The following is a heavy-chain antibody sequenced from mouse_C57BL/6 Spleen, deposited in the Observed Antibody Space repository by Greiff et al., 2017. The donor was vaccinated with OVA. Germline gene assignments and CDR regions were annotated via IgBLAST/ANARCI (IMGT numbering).Heavy chain of an antibody. CDR3: ASDYGSSYAY. CDR1: GFTFSSYA. J-gene: IGHJ3*01. D-gene: IGHD1-1*01. CDR2: ISDGGSYT. Sequence: EVKLVESGGGLVKPGGSLKLSCAASGFTFSSYAMSWVRQTPEKRLEWVATISDGGSYTYYPDNVKGRFTISRDNAKNNLYLQMSHLKSEDTAMYYCASDYGSSYAYWGQGTLVTVSA. V-gene: IGHV5-4*03.